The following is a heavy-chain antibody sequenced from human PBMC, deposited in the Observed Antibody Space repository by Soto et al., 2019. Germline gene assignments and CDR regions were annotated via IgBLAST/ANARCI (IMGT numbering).Heavy chain of an antibody. CDR3: ARDGTQYCTNGVCYKRAFDY. CDR2: IYSGGLT. Sequence: GGSLRLSCAASGFSVTNKYMSWVRQAPGQGLEWVSIIYSGGLTYYSDSVKGRFTISRDTSKSSLYLQMNSLRAEDTAVYYCARDGTQYCTNGVCYKRAFDYWGQGTLVTVSS. J-gene: IGHJ4*02. V-gene: IGHV3-66*01. CDR1: GFSVTNKY. D-gene: IGHD2-8*01.